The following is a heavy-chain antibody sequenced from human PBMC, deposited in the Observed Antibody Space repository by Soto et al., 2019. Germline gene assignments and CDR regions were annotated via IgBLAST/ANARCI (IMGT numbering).Heavy chain of an antibody. CDR1: GSIFSSHW. CDR2: INQDGFGK. CDR3: AKDHGSGSYPY. Sequence: EVQLVESGGGLVQPGGSLRLSCVVSGSIFSSHWMTWVRQAPGKGLEWVASINQDGFGKYYVDSVRGRFAISRDNAKDSVYLQIDSLRVEDTAVYYCAKDHGSGSYPYWGQGTLVTVSS. D-gene: IGHD1-26*01. V-gene: IGHV3-7*05. J-gene: IGHJ4*02.